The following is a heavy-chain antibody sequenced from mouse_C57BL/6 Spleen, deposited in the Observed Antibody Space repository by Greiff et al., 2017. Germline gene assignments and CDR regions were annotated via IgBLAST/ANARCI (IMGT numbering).Heavy chain of an antibody. Sequence: EVQLQPSGPELVKPGASVKISCKASGYSFTDYNMNWVKQSNGKSLEWIGVINPNYGTTSYNQKFKGKATLTVDQSSSTAYMQLNSLTSEDSAGYYCSREGDYDEDFDVWGTGTTVTVSS. D-gene: IGHD2-4*01. J-gene: IGHJ1*03. CDR1: GYSFTDYN. CDR3: SREGDYDEDFDV. CDR2: INPNYGTT. V-gene: IGHV1-39*01.